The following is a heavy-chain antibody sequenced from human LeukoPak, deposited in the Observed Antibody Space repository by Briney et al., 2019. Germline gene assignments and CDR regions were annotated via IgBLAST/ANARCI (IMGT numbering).Heavy chain of an antibody. Sequence: GGSLRLSCAASGCTSSTYLMSWVRQAPGKGLEWVANIKQDGSEKYYVDSVKGRFTVSRDNAKNSLYLQVNSLRAEDTAVYYCARDYGDVGAFDIWGQGTMVIVSS. CDR2: IKQDGSEK. CDR3: ARDYGDVGAFDI. J-gene: IGHJ3*02. CDR1: GCTSSTYL. V-gene: IGHV3-7*01. D-gene: IGHD7-27*01.